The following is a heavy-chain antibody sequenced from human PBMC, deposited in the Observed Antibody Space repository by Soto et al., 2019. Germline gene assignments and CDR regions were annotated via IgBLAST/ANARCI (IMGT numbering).Heavy chain of an antibody. CDR2: FRSSGDGGTT. V-gene: IGHV3-23*01. Sequence: QPVGSLRLSCAASGFTFSSYSMSWVRQAPGKGLEWVSGFRSSGDGGTTYYADSVKGRFTISRDNSKNTLFLQMNSLRAEDTAIYYCAKKVNSGPGSQYFDYWGQGTLVTVSS. J-gene: IGHJ4*02. D-gene: IGHD3-10*01. CDR3: AKKVNSGPGSQYFDY. CDR1: GFTFSSYS.